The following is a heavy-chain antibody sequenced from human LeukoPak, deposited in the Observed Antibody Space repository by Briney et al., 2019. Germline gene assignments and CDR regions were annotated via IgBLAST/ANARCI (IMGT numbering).Heavy chain of an antibody. CDR2: INHSGST. V-gene: IGHV4-34*01. CDR3: ARGYSGGYYLIDAFDI. D-gene: IGHD1-26*01. CDR1: GGSFSGYY. J-gene: IGHJ3*02. Sequence: SETLSLTCTVYGGSFSGYYWSWIRQPPGKGLEWIGEINHSGSTNYNPSLKSRVTISVDTSKNQFSLKLSSVTAADTAVYYCARGYSGGYYLIDAFDIWGQGTMVTVSS.